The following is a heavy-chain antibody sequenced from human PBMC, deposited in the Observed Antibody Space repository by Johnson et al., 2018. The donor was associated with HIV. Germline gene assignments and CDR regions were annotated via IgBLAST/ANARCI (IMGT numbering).Heavy chain of an antibody. CDR3: ARVGQQGSAVDV. V-gene: IGHV3-30*04. CDR1: GLTFSSYA. D-gene: IGHD6-13*01. Sequence: QMLLVESGGGVVQPGRSLRLSCAPSGLTFSSYAMHWVRQAPGKGLEGVAVISYDGSNKYYADSVRGRFTISRDNSKNTLDLQMNSLRTEDTTIYYCARVGQQGSAVDVWGQGTMVTVSS. CDR2: ISYDGSNK. J-gene: IGHJ3*01.